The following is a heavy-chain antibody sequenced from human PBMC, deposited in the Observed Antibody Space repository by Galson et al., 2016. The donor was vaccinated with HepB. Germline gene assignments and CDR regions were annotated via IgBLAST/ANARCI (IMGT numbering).Heavy chain of an antibody. V-gene: IGHV4-31*03. CDR1: GGSISSGGYY. D-gene: IGHD6-13*01. CDR3: ASWGYNSSQYSDY. J-gene: IGHJ4*02. Sequence: TLSLTCTVSGGSISSGGYYWSWIRQHPGKGLEWIGYIYYSGSTYYNPSLRSRVTISADTSKNQFSLKLSSVTAADTAVYYCASWGYNSSQYSDYWGQGTLVTVSS. CDR2: IYYSGST.